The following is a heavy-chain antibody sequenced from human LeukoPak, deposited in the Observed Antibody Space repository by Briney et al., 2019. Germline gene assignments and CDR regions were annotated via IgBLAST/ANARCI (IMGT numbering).Heavy chain of an antibody. CDR2: IYNSGNT. D-gene: IGHD5-24*01. J-gene: IGHJ6*03. Sequence: SETLSLNCTVSGGAISTDYWSWIRQPPGKGLEWIGYIYNSGNTKYSPSLKSRVTISVDTSKNQFSLRLNSLTAADPAVYYCARATMAPYYYPLDVWGKGTTVTVSS. CDR1: GGAISTDY. V-gene: IGHV4-59*01. CDR3: ARATMAPYYYPLDV.